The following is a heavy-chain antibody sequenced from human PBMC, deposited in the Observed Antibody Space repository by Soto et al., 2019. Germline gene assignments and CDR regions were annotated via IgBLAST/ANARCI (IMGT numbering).Heavy chain of an antibody. J-gene: IGHJ4*02. V-gene: IGHV4-59*01. D-gene: IGHD1-26*01. CDR3: ARKGSGSYYDDGFDY. CDR2: IYYSGST. CDR1: GGSISSYY. Sequence: SETLSLTCTVSGGSISSYYWSWIRQPPGKGLEWIGYIYYSGSTNYNPSLKSRVTISVDTSKNQFSLKLSSVTAADTAVYYCARKGSGSYYDDGFDYWGQGTLVTVS.